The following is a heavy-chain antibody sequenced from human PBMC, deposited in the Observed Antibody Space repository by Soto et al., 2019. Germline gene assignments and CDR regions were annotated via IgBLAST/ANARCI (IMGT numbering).Heavy chain of an antibody. J-gene: IGHJ4*02. CDR2: IYYSGST. D-gene: IGHD6-13*01. Sequence: QVQLQESGPGLVKPSETLSLTCTVSGGSVSSGSYYWSWIRQPPGKGLEWIGYIYYSGSTNYNPSLKSPVTISVDTSKNQFSLKLSSVTAADTAVYYCARVWSSRWSEENWGQGTLVTVSS. CDR3: ARVWSSRWSEEN. V-gene: IGHV4-61*01. CDR1: GGSVSSGSYY.